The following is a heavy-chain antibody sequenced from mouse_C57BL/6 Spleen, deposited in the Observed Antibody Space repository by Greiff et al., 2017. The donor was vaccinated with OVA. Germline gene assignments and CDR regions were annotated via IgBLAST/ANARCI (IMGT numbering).Heavy chain of an antibody. J-gene: IGHJ2*01. CDR1: GYTFTSYW. V-gene: IGHV1-50*01. Sequence: VQLQQPGAELVKPGASVKLSCKASGYTFTSYWMQWVKQRPGPGLEWIGEIDPSDSYTNYNQKFKGKATLTVDTSSSTAYMQLSSLTSEDSAVYYCARGPTGFDYWGQGTTLTVSS. CDR3: ARGPTGFDY. CDR2: IDPSDSYT. D-gene: IGHD1-1*01.